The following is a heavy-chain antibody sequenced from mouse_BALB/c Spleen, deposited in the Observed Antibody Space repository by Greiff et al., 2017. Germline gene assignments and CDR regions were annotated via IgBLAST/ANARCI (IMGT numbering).Heavy chain of an antibody. CDR1: GFNIKDTY. D-gene: IGHD1-1*01. Sequence: EVQLQQSGAELVKPGASVKLSCTASGFNIKDTYMHWVKQRPEQGLEWIGRIDPANGNTKYDPKFQGKATITADTSSNTAYLQLSSLTSEDTAVYYCARLGRDYYGSSYDPFAYWGHGTLVTVSA. CDR2: IDPANGNT. CDR3: ARLGRDYYGSSYDPFAY. J-gene: IGHJ3*01. V-gene: IGHV14-3*02.